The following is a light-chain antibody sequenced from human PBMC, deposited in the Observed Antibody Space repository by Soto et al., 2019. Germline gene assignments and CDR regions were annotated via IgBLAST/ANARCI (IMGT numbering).Light chain of an antibody. Sequence: DIVMTQSPDSLAVSLGERATINCKSSQSVLYSSNNKNYVAWYQQKPGQAPKLLIYWASSRESGVPDRFSGGGSGTDFTLTISSRQAEDVAVYYCQQYYSPPPTFGQGTRLEIK. CDR1: QSVLYSSNNKNY. CDR3: QQYYSPPPT. CDR2: WAS. V-gene: IGKV4-1*01. J-gene: IGKJ5*01.